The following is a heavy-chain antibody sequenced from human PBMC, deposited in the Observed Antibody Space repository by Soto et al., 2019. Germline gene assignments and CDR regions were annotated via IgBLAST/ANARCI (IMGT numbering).Heavy chain of an antibody. J-gene: IGHJ4*02. CDR3: ARIRDGYNYFYFDY. CDR1: GFSLSTSGMR. D-gene: IGHD5-12*01. V-gene: IGHV2-70*04. Sequence: XGPTLGNPTQTLTLTCTFSGFSLSTSGMRVSWIRQPPGKALEWLARIDWDDDKFYSTSLKTRLTISKDTSKNQVVLTMTNMDPVDTATYYCARIRDGYNYFYFDYWGQGTLVTVSS. CDR2: IDWDDDK.